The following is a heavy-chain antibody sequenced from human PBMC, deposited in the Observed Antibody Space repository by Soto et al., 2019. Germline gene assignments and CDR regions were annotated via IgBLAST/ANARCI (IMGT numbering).Heavy chain of an antibody. V-gene: IGHV1-2*02. Sequence: QLHLVQSGAVVKKPGASLTVSCSASGYPVTAYYMHWVRQAPGRGLEWMGGINPATGAAKYTQTFQGRVTMTRDTSKRTVFMELSGLTSEGTGVFYWARGGGVGVAGSAAFDMWGQGTLVTVSS. CDR2: INPATGAA. CDR1: GYPVTAYY. D-gene: IGHD3-3*01. CDR3: ARGGGVGVAGSAAFDM. J-gene: IGHJ3*02.